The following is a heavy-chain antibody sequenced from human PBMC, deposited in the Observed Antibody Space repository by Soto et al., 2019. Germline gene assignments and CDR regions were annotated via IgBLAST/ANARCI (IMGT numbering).Heavy chain of an antibody. J-gene: IGHJ4*02. Sequence: GGSLRLSCAASGFTFSSYAMSWVRQAPGKGLEWVSAISGSGGSTYYADSVKGRFTISRDNSENSLFLQMNSLKAEDTAVYYCVRLMVVLGARYLDYRDPGTLVTGSS. V-gene: IGHV3-23*01. D-gene: IGHD2-8*01. CDR1: GFTFSSYA. CDR2: ISGSGGST. CDR3: VRLMVVLGARYLDY.